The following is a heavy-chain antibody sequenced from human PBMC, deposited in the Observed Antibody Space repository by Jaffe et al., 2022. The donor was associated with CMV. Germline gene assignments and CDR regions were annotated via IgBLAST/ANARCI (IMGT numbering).Heavy chain of an antibody. D-gene: IGHD2-2*01. CDR1: GFTFSSYA. Sequence: EVQLVESGGGLVQPGGSLRLSCSASGFTFSSYAMHWVRQAPGKGLEYVSAISSNGGSTYYADSVKGRFTISRDNSKNTLYLQMSSLRAEDTAVYYCVKSPYVVVPAAGYFDYWGQGTLVTVSS. J-gene: IGHJ4*02. CDR3: VKSPYVVVPAAGYFDY. CDR2: ISSNGGST. V-gene: IGHV3-64D*06.